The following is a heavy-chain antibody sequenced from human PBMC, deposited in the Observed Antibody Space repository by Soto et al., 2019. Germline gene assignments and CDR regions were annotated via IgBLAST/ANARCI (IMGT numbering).Heavy chain of an antibody. D-gene: IGHD3-16*01. CDR3: AHIPNYYQYDWFDP. CDR2: IDWDDDK. Sequence: QITLKESGPTLVKPTQTLTLTCTFSGFSLTTRGVGVGWIRQPPGKALECLALIDWDDDKRYSPSLQSRLSITKDTSKNQVVLTMTNVDPVDTATDYCAHIPNYYQYDWFDPWCQGTLVSVSS. CDR1: GFSLTTRGVG. V-gene: IGHV2-5*02. J-gene: IGHJ5*02.